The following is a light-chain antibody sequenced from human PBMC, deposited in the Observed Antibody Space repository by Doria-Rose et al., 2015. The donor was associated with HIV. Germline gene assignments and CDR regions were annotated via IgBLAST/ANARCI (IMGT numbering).Light chain of an antibody. CDR2: DGS. J-gene: IGKJ1*01. CDR1: QSLSSTY. Sequence: TQSPGTLSLSPGERATLSCRASQSLSSTYLVWYQQKPGQAPSLLIYDGSTRVTGIPDRFSASGSWTDFTLTINRLEPEDFALYYCHQYGTSWTFGQGTKVEI. V-gene: IGKV3-20*01. CDR3: HQYGTSWT.